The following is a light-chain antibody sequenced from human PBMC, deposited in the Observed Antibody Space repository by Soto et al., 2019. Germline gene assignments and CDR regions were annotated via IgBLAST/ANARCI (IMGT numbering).Light chain of an antibody. CDR2: DAS. CDR3: QQYNHWSLIT. CDR1: QSISTK. Sequence: EIVMTQSPATLSVSPGERATLYCRASQSISTKLGWYQQKPGQAPRLLIFDASTRATGIPARFSGSGSGTEFTLTISSLQSEDFALYYCQQYNHWSLITFGQGTRLEI. V-gene: IGKV3-15*01. J-gene: IGKJ5*01.